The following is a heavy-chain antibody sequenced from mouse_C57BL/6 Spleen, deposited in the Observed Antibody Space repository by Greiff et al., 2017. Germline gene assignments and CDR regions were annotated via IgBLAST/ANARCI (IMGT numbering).Heavy chain of an antibody. J-gene: IGHJ3*01. D-gene: IGHD2-4*01. V-gene: IGHV1-7*01. CDR2: INPSSGYT. Sequence: QVQLQQSGAELAKPGASVKLSCKASGYTFTSYWMHWVKQRPGQGLEWIGYINPSSGYTKYNQKFKDKATLTADKSSSTAYMQLSSLTYEDSAVYYCATLIYYDYDEIAYWGQGTLVTVSA. CDR3: ATLIYYDYDEIAY. CDR1: GYTFTSYW.